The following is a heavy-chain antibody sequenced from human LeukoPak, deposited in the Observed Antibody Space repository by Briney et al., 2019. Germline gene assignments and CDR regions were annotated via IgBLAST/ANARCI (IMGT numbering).Heavy chain of an antibody. Sequence: PSQTLSLTCTVSGGSISSGDFFWSWIRQPPGKGLEWNGHIHYTGSTYYNPPLMSRVTISVDTSKNQFSLKLNSVTAADTAVYYCARDTRYCGGGSCYPDAFDIWGQGTMVTVSS. CDR1: GGSISSGDFF. CDR3: ARDTRYCGGGSCYPDAFDI. V-gene: IGHV4-30-4*01. CDR2: IHYTGST. J-gene: IGHJ3*02. D-gene: IGHD2-15*01.